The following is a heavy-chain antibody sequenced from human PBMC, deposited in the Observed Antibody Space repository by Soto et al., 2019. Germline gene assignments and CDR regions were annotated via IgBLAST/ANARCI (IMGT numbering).Heavy chain of an antibody. CDR1: GFTFSSYV. Sequence: EVQLLESGGGLVQPGGSLRLSCETSGFTFSSYVMGWVRQAPGAGLGWVSVIDGGGYDKSLADAVKGRFTISRDNSKDTLYLEMNSLRAEDTGSYYCVKEIVAAAYAATSAFDLWGQGTLVTVST. J-gene: IGHJ4*02. D-gene: IGHD2-21*01. V-gene: IGHV3-23*01. CDR2: IDGGGYDK. CDR3: VKEIVAAAYAATSAFDL.